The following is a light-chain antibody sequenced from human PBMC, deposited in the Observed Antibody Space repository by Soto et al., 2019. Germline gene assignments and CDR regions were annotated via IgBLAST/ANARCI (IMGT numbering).Light chain of an antibody. Sequence: SSLYAYLGDSVTITCQASQDLSDFVNWYQQKPGKAPKLLIYAASSWQSGVPSMCSGSGSGTDFTSTVSSLRPEDWASCCCHLSNSAPWPFGDGTKVDI. CDR3: HLSNSAPWP. J-gene: IGKJ1*01. V-gene: IGKV1-39*01. CDR1: QDLSDF. CDR2: AAS.